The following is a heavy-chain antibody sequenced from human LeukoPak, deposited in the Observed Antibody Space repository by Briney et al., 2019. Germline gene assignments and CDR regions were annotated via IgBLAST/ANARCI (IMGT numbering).Heavy chain of an antibody. Sequence: SETLSLTCTVSGGSISSSIYYWGWIRQPPGKGLEWIVNIYYSGSAYYNPSLTSPVTLSVDTSKNQFSLKLSSVTAADTAVYYCARAPYCSGGSCYSGGLYWGQGTLVTVSS. CDR2: IYYSGSA. CDR3: ARAPYCSGGSCYSGGLY. CDR1: GGSISSSIYY. V-gene: IGHV4-39*07. D-gene: IGHD2-15*01. J-gene: IGHJ4*02.